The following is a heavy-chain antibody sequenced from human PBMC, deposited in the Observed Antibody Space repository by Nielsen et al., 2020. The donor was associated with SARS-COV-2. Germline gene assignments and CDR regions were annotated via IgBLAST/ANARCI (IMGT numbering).Heavy chain of an antibody. V-gene: IGHV4-4*02. D-gene: IGHD3-10*01. CDR2: IYHSGST. CDR1: GGSISSSNW. CDR3: ARAGVWFGELLYDY. Sequence: SETLSLTCAVSGGSISSSNWWSWVRQPPGKGLEWIGEIYHSGSTNYNPSLKSRVTISVDKSKNQFSLKLSSVTAADTAVYYCARAGVWFGELLYDYWGQGTLVTVSS. J-gene: IGHJ4*02.